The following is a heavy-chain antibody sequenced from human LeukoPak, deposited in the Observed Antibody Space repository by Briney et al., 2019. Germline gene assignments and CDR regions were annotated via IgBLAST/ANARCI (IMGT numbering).Heavy chain of an antibody. V-gene: IGHV3-30-3*01. Sequence: PAEGSLRLSCAASGFTFSSYAMHWVRQAPGKGLEWVAVISYDGSNKYYADSVKGRFTISRDNSKNTLYLQMNSLRAEDTAVYYCARVSLGGLSRPDDYWGQGTLVTVSS. CDR1: GFTFSSYA. CDR3: ARVSLGGLSRPDDY. D-gene: IGHD2-15*01. CDR2: ISYDGSNK. J-gene: IGHJ4*02.